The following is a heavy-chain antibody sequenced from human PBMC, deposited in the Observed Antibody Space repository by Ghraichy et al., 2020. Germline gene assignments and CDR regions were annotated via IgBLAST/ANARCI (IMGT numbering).Heavy chain of an antibody. CDR3: ARDGPAAMDY. D-gene: IGHD2-2*01. CDR2: ISSSSSTI. CDR1: GFTFSSYS. J-gene: IGHJ4*02. V-gene: IGHV3-48*01. Sequence: LSLTCAASGFTFSSYSMNWVRQAPGKGLEWVSYISSSSSTIYYADSVKGRFTISRDNAKNSLYLQMNSLRAEDTAVYYCARDGPAAMDYWGQGTLVTVSS.